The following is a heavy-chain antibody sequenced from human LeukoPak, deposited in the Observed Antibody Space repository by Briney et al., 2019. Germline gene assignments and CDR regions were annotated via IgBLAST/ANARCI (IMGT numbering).Heavy chain of an antibody. CDR1: GGSISSRSYS. V-gene: IGHV4-39*07. CDR2: LFSTSGQT. D-gene: IGHD2-8*01. J-gene: IGHJ5*02. CDR3: AKGYTNGVNQEVWLDP. Sequence: SETLSLTCIVSGGSISSRSYSWAWIRQPPAKGLEWVGSLFSTSGQTYYNPALKRRVTMSVDTSKNQLSLRLNSVTAADTAIYYCAKGYTNGVNQEVWLDPWGQGILVTVSS.